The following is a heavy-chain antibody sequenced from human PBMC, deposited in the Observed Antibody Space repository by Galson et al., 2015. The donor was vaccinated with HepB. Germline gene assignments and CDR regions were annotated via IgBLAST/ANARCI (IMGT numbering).Heavy chain of an antibody. Sequence: LSLTCAVYGGSFSGYYWSWIRQPPGKGLEWIGEINHSGSTNYNPSLKSRVTISVDTSKNQFSLKLSSVTAADTAVYYCARYRPRRGVIMGVGFDPWGQGTLVTVSS. D-gene: IGHD3-10*01. CDR3: ARYRPRRGVIMGVGFDP. V-gene: IGHV4-34*01. CDR2: INHSGST. CDR1: GGSFSGYY. J-gene: IGHJ5*02.